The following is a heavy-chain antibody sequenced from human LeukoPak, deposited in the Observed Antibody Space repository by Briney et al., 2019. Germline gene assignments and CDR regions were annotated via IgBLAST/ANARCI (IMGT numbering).Heavy chain of an antibody. CDR1: GDSVTGYY. J-gene: IGHJ4*02. V-gene: IGHV4-59*02. CDR2: IYKIGTT. D-gene: IGHD3-3*01. Sequence: SETLSLTCTVFGDSVTGYYLNWVRQPPGKGLEWIGHIYKIGTTNYNPSLKSRLTISADTSKNQFSLKLSSVTAADTAVYYCARVPGNYDFWSGPRAYFDYWGQGTLVTVSS. CDR3: ARVPGNYDFWSGPRAYFDY.